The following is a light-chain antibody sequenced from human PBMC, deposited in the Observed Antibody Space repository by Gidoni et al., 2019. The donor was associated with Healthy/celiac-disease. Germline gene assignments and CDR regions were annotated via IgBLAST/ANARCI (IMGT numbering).Light chain of an antibody. Sequence: SVLTQPPSVSAAPGQKVTISCSGSSPHIGNNYVSWYQQLPGTAPKLLIYDNNKRPSGIPDRVSGSKSGTSPTLGNTGLQTGDEADYYCGTWDSSLSAVFGGGTKLTVL. CDR1: SPHIGNNY. J-gene: IGLJ2*01. CDR3: GTWDSSLSAV. CDR2: DNN. V-gene: IGLV1-51*01.